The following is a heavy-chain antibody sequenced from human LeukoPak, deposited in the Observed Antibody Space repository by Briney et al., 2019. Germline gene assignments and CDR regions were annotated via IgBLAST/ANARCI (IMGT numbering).Heavy chain of an antibody. CDR2: IWPDGSIK. D-gene: IGHD1-1*01. Sequence: GGSLRLSCAASGFTFSSHGMHWVRQAPGKGLEWVAVIWPDGSIKYYADSVKGRFTISRDNSKNTLYLQMNSLRAEDTAVYYCARGYNSFDSWGQGTLVTVSS. V-gene: IGHV3-33*01. J-gene: IGHJ4*02. CDR3: ARGYNSFDS. CDR1: GFTFSSHG.